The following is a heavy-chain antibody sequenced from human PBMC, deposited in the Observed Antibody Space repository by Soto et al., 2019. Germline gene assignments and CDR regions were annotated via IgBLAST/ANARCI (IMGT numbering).Heavy chain of an antibody. CDR2: IIPIFGTA. D-gene: IGHD3-3*01. J-gene: IGHJ4*02. V-gene: IGHV1-69*13. CDR3: ARGPAYYAFWGGPSIFDY. CDR1: GGTFSSYA. Sequence: SVKVSCKASGGTFSSYAISWVRQAPGQGLEWMGGIIPIFGTANYAQKFQGRVTITADESTSTAYMELSSLRSEDTAVYYCARGPAYYAFWGGPSIFDYWGQGTMVTVSS.